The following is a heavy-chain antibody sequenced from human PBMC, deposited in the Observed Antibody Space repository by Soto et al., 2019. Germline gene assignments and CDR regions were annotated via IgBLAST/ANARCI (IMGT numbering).Heavy chain of an antibody. CDR2: ISYDGSNK. CDR1: GFTYSTYT. V-gene: IGHV3-30*18. D-gene: IGHD6-19*01. CDR3: AKARSGWYHDY. J-gene: IGHJ4*02. Sequence: PGGSLRLSCAASGFTYSTYTMHWVRQAPGKGLEWVAVISYDGSNKYYADSVKGRFTISRDNSKNTLDLQMNSLRAEDTAVYYCAKARSGWYHDYWGQGTLVTVSS.